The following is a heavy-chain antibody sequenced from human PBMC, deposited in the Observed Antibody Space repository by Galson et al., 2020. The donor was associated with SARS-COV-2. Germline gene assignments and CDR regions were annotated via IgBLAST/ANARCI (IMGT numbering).Heavy chain of an antibody. CDR1: GHSLSELA. Sequence: ASVKVSRKVSGHSLSELAIHWVRQAPGKGREWMGGFDSEYGETVYPQKFQDRVTMTEDTSTDTAYMEVSSLRSEDTAVYYCAKASYSSGWPGVYYYYGMDVWGQGTTVTVSS. D-gene: IGHD6-19*01. CDR2: FDSEYGET. V-gene: IGHV1-24*01. J-gene: IGHJ6*02. CDR3: AKASYSSGWPGVYYYYGMDV.